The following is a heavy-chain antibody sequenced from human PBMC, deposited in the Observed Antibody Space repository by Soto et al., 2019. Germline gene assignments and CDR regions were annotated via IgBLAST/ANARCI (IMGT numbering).Heavy chain of an antibody. V-gene: IGHV4-4*07. Sequence: PSETLSLTCTVSGGSISTYFWSWIRQPAGGGLEWIGRIYTTGSTNYNPSLKRRVTMSLDTSRNQFSLKLSSVTAADTAVYYCAREGGYFDSSGSGVYHYHGVDVWGQGTTVTVSS. J-gene: IGHJ6*02. CDR2: IYTTGST. CDR1: GGSISTYF. D-gene: IGHD3-22*01. CDR3: AREGGYFDSSGSGVYHYHGVDV.